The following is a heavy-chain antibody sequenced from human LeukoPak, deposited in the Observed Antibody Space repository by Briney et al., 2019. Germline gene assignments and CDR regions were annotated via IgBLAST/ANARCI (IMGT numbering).Heavy chain of an antibody. CDR3: ARNPYAGIMITFGGVIERDY. V-gene: IGHV3-7*01. D-gene: IGHD3-16*01. Sequence: GGSLRLSCAASGFTFSSYAMHWVRQAPGKGLEWVANIKQDGSEKYYVDSVKGRFTISRDNAKNSLYLQMNSLRAEDTAVYYCARNPYAGIMITFGGVIERDYWGQGTLVTVSS. CDR1: GFTFSSYA. CDR2: IKQDGSEK. J-gene: IGHJ4*02.